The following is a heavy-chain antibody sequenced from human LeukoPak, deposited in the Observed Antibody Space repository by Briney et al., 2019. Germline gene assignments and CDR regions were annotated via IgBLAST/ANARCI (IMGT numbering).Heavy chain of an antibody. V-gene: IGHV4-30-2*03. CDR3: ARHVSTTGTTVAIDY. Sequence: PSETLSLTCAVSGGSISSGGYSWSWIRQPPGKGLEWIGYIYHSGSTYYNPSLKSRVTISVDTSKNQFSLKLSSVTAADTAVYYCARHVSTTGTTVAIDYWGQGTLVTVSS. J-gene: IGHJ4*02. CDR1: GGSISSGGYS. D-gene: IGHD1-1*01. CDR2: IYHSGST.